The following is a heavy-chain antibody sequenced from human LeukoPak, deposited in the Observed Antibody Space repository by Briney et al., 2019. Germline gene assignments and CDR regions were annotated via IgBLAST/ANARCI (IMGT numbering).Heavy chain of an antibody. CDR3: ARITIFGVVITHAFDI. CDR1: GFTFSSYW. CDR2: IKQDGSGK. V-gene: IGHV3-7*01. J-gene: IGHJ3*02. Sequence: GGSLRLSCAASGFTFSSYWMSWVRQAPGKGLEWVANIKQDGSGKYYVDSVKGRFTISRDNAKNSLYLQMNSLRAEDTAVYYCARITIFGVVITHAFDIWGQGTMVTVSS. D-gene: IGHD3-3*01.